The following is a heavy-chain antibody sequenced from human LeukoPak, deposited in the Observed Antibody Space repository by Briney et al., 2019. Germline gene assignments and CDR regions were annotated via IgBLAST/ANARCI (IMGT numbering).Heavy chain of an antibody. J-gene: IGHJ4*02. CDR2: ISGSGGST. CDR3: AKTPAAICYFVYFDY. V-gene: IGHV3-23*01. CDR1: GFTFSSYA. Sequence: PGGSLRLSCAASGFTFSSYAMSWVRQAPGKGLEWVSAISGSGGSTYYADSVKGRFTISRDNSKNTLYLQMNCLRAEDTAVYYCAKTPAAICYFVYFDYWGQGTLVTVSS. D-gene: IGHD2-2*01.